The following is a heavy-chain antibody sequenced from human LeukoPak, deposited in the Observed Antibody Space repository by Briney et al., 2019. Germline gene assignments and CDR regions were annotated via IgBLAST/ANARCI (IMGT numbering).Heavy chain of an antibody. J-gene: IGHJ6*02. CDR2: IYPGDSDT. V-gene: IGHV5-51*01. CDR1: GYSFTSYW. CDR3: ARSKPKQWWIYGMDV. D-gene: IGHD2-15*01. Sequence: GEPLKISCKGSGYSFTSYWIGWVRQMPGKGLEWMGIIYPGDSDTRYSPSFQGQVTISADKSISTAYLQWSSLKASDTAMYYCARSKPKQWWIYGMDVWGQGTTVTVSS.